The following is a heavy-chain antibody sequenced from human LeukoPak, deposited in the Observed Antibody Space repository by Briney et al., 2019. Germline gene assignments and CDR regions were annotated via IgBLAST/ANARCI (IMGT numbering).Heavy chain of an antibody. J-gene: IGHJ4*02. D-gene: IGHD3-10*01. CDR2: ISGSGGST. Sequence: GGSLRLSCAASGFTFSSYAMSWVRQAPGKGLEWVSAISGSGGSTYYADSVKGWFTISRDNSKNTLYLQMNSLRAEDTAVYYCAPRGGSGSTLFDYWGQGTLVTVSS. CDR1: GFTFSSYA. CDR3: APRGGSGSTLFDY. V-gene: IGHV3-23*01.